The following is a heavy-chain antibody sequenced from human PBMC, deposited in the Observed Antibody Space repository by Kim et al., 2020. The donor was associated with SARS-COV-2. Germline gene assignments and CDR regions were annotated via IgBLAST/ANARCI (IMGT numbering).Heavy chain of an antibody. V-gene: IGHV3-48*04. CDR2: SSSSSTI. Sequence: SSSSSTIYYADSVKGRFTISRDNAKNSLYLQMNSLRAEDTAVYYCARSKDLWGRGTLVTVSS. CDR3: ARSKDL. J-gene: IGHJ2*01.